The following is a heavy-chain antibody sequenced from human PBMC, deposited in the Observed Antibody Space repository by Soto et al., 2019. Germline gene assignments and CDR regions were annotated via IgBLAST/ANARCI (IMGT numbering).Heavy chain of an antibody. CDR3: ARTLDYGHMDV. V-gene: IGHV4-4*09. J-gene: IGHJ6*03. D-gene: IGHD3-16*01. Sequence: TLSLTCTVSGDSVRNQYWSWIRRPPGRGLEWIGYIYRSGSTKYNPSLKSRLTISVDTSKNQFSLKLSSVTAADTAVYYCARTLDYGHMDVWGKGTTVTVSS. CDR2: IYRSGST. CDR1: GDSVRNQY.